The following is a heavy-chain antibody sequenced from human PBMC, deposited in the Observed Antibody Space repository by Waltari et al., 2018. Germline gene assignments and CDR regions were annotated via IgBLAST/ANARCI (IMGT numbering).Heavy chain of an antibody. CDR3: ASEGV. Sequence: QLQLPESGSGLVKPSQTLSLTCAVSGGSISSGDYSWSWIRQPPGKGLEWIGHIYHGGSTYYNPSLKSRVTISVDMSKNQFSLKLSSVTAADTAVYYCASEGVWGQGTMVSVSS. CDR1: GGSISSGDYS. J-gene: IGHJ3*01. CDR2: IYHGGST. V-gene: IGHV4-30-2*01.